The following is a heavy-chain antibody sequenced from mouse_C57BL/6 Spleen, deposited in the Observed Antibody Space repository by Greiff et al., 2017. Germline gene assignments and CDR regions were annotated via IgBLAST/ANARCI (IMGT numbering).Heavy chain of an antibody. D-gene: IGHD1-1*01. CDR2: IHPNSGST. CDR3: ARYPITTSYWYFDV. V-gene: IGHV1-64*01. J-gene: IGHJ1*03. Sequence: QVQLQQPGAKLVKRGASVKLSCKASGYTFTSYWMHWVKQRPGQGLEWIGMIHPNSGSTNYNEKFKSKATLTVDKSSSTAYMQLSSLTSEDSAVYYCARYPITTSYWYFDVWGTGTTVTVSS. CDR1: GYTFTSYW.